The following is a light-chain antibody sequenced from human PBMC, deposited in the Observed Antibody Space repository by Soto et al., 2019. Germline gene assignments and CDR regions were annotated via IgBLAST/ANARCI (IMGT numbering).Light chain of an antibody. CDR1: QSISNY. J-gene: IGKJ5*01. CDR2: AAS. V-gene: IGKV1-39*01. CDR3: QQSFSTPIT. Sequence: DIQMTQSPSSLSASVGDRVTITCRASQSISNYLTWYQQKPGKAPKLLIYAASSLQSGVPSRFSGSGSGTDFTLTINSLQPEDFATYYCQQSFSTPITFGQGTRLEIK.